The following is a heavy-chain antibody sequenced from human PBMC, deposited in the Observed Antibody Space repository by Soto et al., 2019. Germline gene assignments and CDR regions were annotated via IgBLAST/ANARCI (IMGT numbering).Heavy chain of an antibody. CDR2: INGDGSIT. CDR1: GFTFSSYW. V-gene: IGHV3-74*03. D-gene: IGHD1-26*01. Sequence: EVQLVESGGGIVQPGGSLRLSCAASGFTFSSYWMHWVRQVPGKGLVWVSRINGDGSITKYAESVKGRFTVSRDNTKNTLYLQMHSLRVEDTALFYCARDPDLSGGLLYYNSMDVWGKGTTVTVSS. J-gene: IGHJ6*03. CDR3: ARDPDLSGGLLYYNSMDV.